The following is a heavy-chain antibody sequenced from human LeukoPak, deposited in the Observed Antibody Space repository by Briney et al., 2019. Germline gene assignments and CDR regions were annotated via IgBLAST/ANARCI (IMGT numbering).Heavy chain of an antibody. J-gene: IGHJ6*04. CDR2: ISSSGSTI. CDR3: ARERTAVADV. V-gene: IGHV3-48*03. Sequence: GGSLRLSCAASGFTFSSYEMNWVRQAPGKGLEWVSYISSSGSTIYYADSVKGRFTISRDNAKNSLYLKMNSLRAEDTAVYYCARERTAVADVWGKGTTVTVSS. D-gene: IGHD6-19*01. CDR1: GFTFSSYE.